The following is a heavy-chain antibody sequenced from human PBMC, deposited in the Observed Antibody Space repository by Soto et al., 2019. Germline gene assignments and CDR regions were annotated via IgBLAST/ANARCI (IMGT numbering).Heavy chain of an antibody. CDR3: AKSFSSNWYDYFNY. Sequence: GGSLRLSCAASGFTFTSFAVSWVRQAPGKGLEWVSAISGSGGATYYADSVKGRFTISRDTSKNTLSLQMNSLRAEDTALYYCAKSFSSNWYDYFNYWGQGTLVTVSS. J-gene: IGHJ4*02. D-gene: IGHD6-13*01. V-gene: IGHV3-23*01. CDR1: GFTFTSFA. CDR2: ISGSGGAT.